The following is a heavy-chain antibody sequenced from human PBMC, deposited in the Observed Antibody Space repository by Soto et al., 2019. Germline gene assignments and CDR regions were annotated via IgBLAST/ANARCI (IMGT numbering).Heavy chain of an antibody. D-gene: IGHD6-13*01. J-gene: IGHJ6*02. CDR2: IIPIFGTA. Sequence: SVKVSCKASGGTFSSYAISWVRQAPGQGLEWMGGIIPIFGTANYAQKFQGRVTITADESTSTAYMELSSLRSEDTAVYYCATRIAAAGTYYYGMDVWGQGTTVTVSS. CDR3: ATRIAAAGTYYYGMDV. V-gene: IGHV1-69*13. CDR1: GGTFSSYA.